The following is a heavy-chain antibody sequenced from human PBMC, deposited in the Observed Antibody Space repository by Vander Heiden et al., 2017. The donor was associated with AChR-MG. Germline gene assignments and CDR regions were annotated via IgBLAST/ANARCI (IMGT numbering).Heavy chain of an antibody. D-gene: IGHD2-2*01. V-gene: IGHV1-69*01. J-gene: IGHJ6*03. Sequence: QVQLVQSGAEVKKPGSSVKVSCKASGGTFSSYAISWVRQAPGQGLEWMGGIIPSFGTANYAQKFQGRVTITADESTSTAYMELSSLRSEDTAVYDCARGVPAEYYYYYYMDVWGKGTTVTVSS. CDR3: ARGVPAEYYYYYYMDV. CDR1: GGTFSSYA. CDR2: IIPSFGTA.